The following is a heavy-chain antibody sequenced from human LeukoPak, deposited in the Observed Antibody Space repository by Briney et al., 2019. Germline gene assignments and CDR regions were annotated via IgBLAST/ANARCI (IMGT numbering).Heavy chain of an antibody. CDR3: ARLCSSTSCFRGFDF. J-gene: IGHJ4*02. CDR2: ISSGSSTI. CDR1: GFTFSSYS. D-gene: IGHD2-2*01. Sequence: PGGSLRLSCVASGFTFSSYSMNWVRQAPGKGLEWVSYISSGSSTIYYADSVKGRFTIPRDNAKNSVHLQMNSLRDEDTAVYYCARLCSSTSCFRGFDFWGQGTLVTVSS. V-gene: IGHV3-48*02.